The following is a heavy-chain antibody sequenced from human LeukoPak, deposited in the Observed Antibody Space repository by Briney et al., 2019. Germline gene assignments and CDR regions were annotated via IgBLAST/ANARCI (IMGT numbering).Heavy chain of an antibody. D-gene: IGHD3-9*01. J-gene: IGHJ2*01. CDR1: GYTFSDYY. Sequence: ASVRVSCKASGYTFSDYYTHWVRQAPGRGLEWMGCVNLDSGVTDYAQKFQGRITMTRDTSISTAYMDLSSLKSDDTGIYFCAREPIRVFDYFDLWGRGTLVGVSS. CDR2: VNLDSGVT. V-gene: IGHV1-2*02. CDR3: AREPIRVFDYFDL.